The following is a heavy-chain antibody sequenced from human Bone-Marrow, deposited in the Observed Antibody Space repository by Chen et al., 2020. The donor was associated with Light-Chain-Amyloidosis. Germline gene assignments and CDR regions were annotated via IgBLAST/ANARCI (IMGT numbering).Heavy chain of an antibody. CDR1: GDSLTDLA. D-gene: IGHD3-22*01. V-gene: IGHV1-24*01. J-gene: IGHJ4*02. CDR3: ATDVDVGDYYETGFNY. CDR2: FDPEDEEM. Sequence: QVQLVQSGAEVKRPGASGKVSCKVSGDSLTDLALHWVRQAPGKGLEWVGGFDPEDEEMMYGQKFQGRVRMIEDTSTETAYMELTSLTSEDTAIYYCATDVDVGDYYETGFNYWGQGTLVTVSS.